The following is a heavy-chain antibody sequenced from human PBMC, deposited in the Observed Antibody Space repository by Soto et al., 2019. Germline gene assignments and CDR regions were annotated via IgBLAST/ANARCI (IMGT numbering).Heavy chain of an antibody. Sequence: GGSLTLSCAGSGFTFSSYAMHWVRQAPGKGLEWVAVISYDGSNKYYADSVKGRFTISRDNSKNTLYLQMNRLRAEDTAVYYCARDRGGTYYDILTGYKKDYYFDYWGQGTLVTVSS. J-gene: IGHJ4*02. CDR1: GFTFSSYA. CDR3: ARDRGGTYYDILTGYKKDYYFDY. V-gene: IGHV3-30-3*01. CDR2: ISYDGSNK. D-gene: IGHD3-9*01.